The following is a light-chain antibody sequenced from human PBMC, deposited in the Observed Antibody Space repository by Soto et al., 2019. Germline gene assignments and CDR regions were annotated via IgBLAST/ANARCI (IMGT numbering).Light chain of an antibody. CDR2: DAT. Sequence: EIVLTQSPSTLSLSPGARATLSCRASEGVAAYLAWYLQKPGQAPRLLIYDATNRATGIPARFSGSGFGTDFTLSINSLEPEDFGVYYCHQRATWPRGTFGPGTKVEVK. J-gene: IGKJ3*01. CDR3: HQRATWPRGT. V-gene: IGKV3-11*01. CDR1: EGVAAY.